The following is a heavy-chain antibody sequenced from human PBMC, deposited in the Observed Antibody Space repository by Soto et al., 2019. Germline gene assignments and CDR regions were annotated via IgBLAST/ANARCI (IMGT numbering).Heavy chain of an antibody. J-gene: IGHJ5*02. V-gene: IGHV4-31*03. D-gene: IGHD3-22*01. CDR1: GGAISSGGYY. CDR2: IYYSGST. Sequence: PSETLSLTCTVSGGAISSGGYYWGWIRHHPGKGLEWIGYIYYSGSTYYNPSLKSRVTISVDTSKNQFSLKLSSVTAADTAVYYCARGDYDSSGYYDWFDPWGQGTLVTVSS. CDR3: ARGDYDSSGYYDWFDP.